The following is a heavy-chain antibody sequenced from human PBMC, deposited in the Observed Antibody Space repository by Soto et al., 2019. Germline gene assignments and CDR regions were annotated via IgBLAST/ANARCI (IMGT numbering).Heavy chain of an antibody. J-gene: IGHJ6*02. V-gene: IGHV3-30-3*01. CDR2: ISYDGSNT. Sequence: QVQLVESGGGVVQPGRSLTLSCAASGFTFSRFSMHWVRQAPGKGLAWVEVISYDGSNTHYAESVKGRFNISRDDSKNTVYLQMNNLRGEDSAVYYCARDHGMFLSYYYYGMDVWGQGTTVTVSS. CDR3: ARDHGMFLSYYYYGMDV. D-gene: IGHD3-10*02. CDR1: GFTFSRFS.